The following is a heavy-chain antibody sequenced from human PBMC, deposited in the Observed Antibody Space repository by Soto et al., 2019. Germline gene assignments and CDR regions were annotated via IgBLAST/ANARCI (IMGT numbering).Heavy chain of an antibody. J-gene: IGHJ5*01. D-gene: IGHD6-13*01. Sequence: PSETLSLTCTVSGGSISSSSYHWGRIRQPPGKGLEWIGSIDYSGTTFYNASLNSRVTISADTSKNQFSLKLSSLTAADTALYYCARRTNTAGGWFDSWGQGALVTVSS. V-gene: IGHV4-39*01. CDR2: IDYSGTT. CDR1: GGSISSSSYH. CDR3: ARRTNTAGGWFDS.